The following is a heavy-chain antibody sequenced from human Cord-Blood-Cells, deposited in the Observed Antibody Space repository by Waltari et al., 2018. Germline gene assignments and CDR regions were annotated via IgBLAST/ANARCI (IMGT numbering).Heavy chain of an antibody. D-gene: IGHD3-10*01. Sequence: QVQLVQSGAEVKKPGASVKVSCKASGYTFTGYYMHWVRQAPGHGLEWMGWINPNSGGTNYAQKFQGRVTMTRDTSISTAYMELSRLRSDDTAVYYCARSKDYYGSGSYFDYWGQGTLVTVSS. CDR3: ARSKDYYGSGSYFDY. J-gene: IGHJ4*02. CDR2: INPNSGGT. CDR1: GYTFTGYY. V-gene: IGHV1-2*02.